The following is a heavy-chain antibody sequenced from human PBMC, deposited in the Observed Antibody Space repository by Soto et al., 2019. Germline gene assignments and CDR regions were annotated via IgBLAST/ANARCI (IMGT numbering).Heavy chain of an antibody. J-gene: IGHJ4*02. CDR3: ARDRNWELDY. D-gene: IGHD1-1*01. CDR1: GGSISSYY. Sequence: QVQLQESGPGLVKPSETLSLTCTVSGGSISSYYWSWIRQPPGKGLEWIGYIYYSGSTNYNPSLKSRVTISVDTSKNQFSLKLSSVTAADTAVYYCARDRNWELDYWGQGTLVTVSS. V-gene: IGHV4-59*01. CDR2: IYYSGST.